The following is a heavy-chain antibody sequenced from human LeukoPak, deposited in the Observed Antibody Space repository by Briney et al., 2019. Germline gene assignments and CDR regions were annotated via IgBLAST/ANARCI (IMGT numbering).Heavy chain of an antibody. V-gene: IGHV3-30*03. J-gene: IGHJ4*02. CDR1: GFTFSKAW. CDR2: TSSDLNVK. Sequence: GSLRLSCAASGFTFSKAWMNWVRQAPGKGLEWVAVTSSDLNVKLYADSVKGRFTISRDNTKNSLYLQMNSLRAEDTAVFYCARDQYDTWSRRGNFDSWGQGTLVIVSS. CDR3: ARDQYDTWSRRGNFDS. D-gene: IGHD3-3*01.